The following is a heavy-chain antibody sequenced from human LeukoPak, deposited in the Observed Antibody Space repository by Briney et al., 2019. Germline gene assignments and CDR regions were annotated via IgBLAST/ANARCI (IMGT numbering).Heavy chain of an antibody. CDR2: IGTAGDT. Sequence: PGGSLRLSCAASGFTFSSYDMHWVRQATGKGLEWVSAIGTAGDTYYPGSVKGRFTISRENVKNSLYLQMNSLRAGDTAMYYCARGGYYGSGNYPDYWGQGTLVTVSS. V-gene: IGHV3-13*01. CDR1: GFTFSSYD. J-gene: IGHJ4*02. CDR3: ARGGYYGSGNYPDY. D-gene: IGHD3-10*01.